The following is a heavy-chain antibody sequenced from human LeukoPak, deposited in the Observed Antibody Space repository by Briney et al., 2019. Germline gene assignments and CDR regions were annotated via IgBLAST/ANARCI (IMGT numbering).Heavy chain of an antibody. CDR3: ARDRYSSSWYAPFDP. CDR1: GFTFSGYG. V-gene: IGHV3-33*01. Sequence: GGSLRLSCAASGFTFSGYGMHWVRQAPGKGLEWVAVIWYDGSNKYYADSVKGRFTISRDNSKNTLYLQMNSLRAEDTAVYYCARDRYSSSWYAPFDPWGQGTLVTVSS. J-gene: IGHJ5*02. D-gene: IGHD6-13*01. CDR2: IWYDGSNK.